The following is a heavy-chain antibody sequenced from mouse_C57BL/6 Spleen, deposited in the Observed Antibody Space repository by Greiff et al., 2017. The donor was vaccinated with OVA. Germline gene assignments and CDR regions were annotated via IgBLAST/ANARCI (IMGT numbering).Heavy chain of an antibody. CDR3: ARMQDSNYFDY. V-gene: IGHV1-52*01. Sequence: VQLQQPGAELVRPGSSVKLSCKASGYTFTSYWMHWVKQRPIQGLEWIGNIDPSDSETHYNQKFKDKATLTVDKSSSTAYMQLSSLTSEDSAVYYCARMQDSNYFDYWGQGTTLTVSS. D-gene: IGHD2-5*01. J-gene: IGHJ2*01. CDR2: IDPSDSET. CDR1: GYTFTSYW.